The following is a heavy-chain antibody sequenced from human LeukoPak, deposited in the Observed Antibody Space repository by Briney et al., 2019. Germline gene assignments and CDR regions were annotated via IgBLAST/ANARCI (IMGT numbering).Heavy chain of an antibody. V-gene: IGHV4-34*01. CDR2: INHSGST. CDR1: GGSISGYY. J-gene: IGHJ4*02. D-gene: IGHD3-3*01. CDR3: ARAGFLEWLLFDY. Sequence: SETQSLTCAVYGGSISGYYWSWIRQPPGKGLEWIGEINHSGSTNYNPSLKSRVTISVDTSKNQFSLKLSSVTAADTAVYYCARAGFLEWLLFDYWGQGTLVTVSS.